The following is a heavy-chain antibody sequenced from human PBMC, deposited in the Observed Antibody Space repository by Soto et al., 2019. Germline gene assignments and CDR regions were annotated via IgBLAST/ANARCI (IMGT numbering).Heavy chain of an antibody. D-gene: IGHD4-17*01. CDR1: GFSFSEYA. V-gene: IGHV3-23*01. J-gene: IGHJ4*02. Sequence: ESGGGLEQPGGSLRLSCAASGFSFSEYAMTWVRQAPGKGLEWVSTVSGGETSYYADSVRGRFTVSRDSSRNTLFLQMNSLRAEDSAVYYCAKRDGEVYSNYFDSWGQGTLVTVSS. CDR3: AKRDGEVYSNYFDS. CDR2: VSGGETS.